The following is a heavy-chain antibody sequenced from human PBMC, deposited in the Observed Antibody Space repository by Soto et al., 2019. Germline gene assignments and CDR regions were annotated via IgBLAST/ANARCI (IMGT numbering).Heavy chain of an antibody. J-gene: IGHJ4*02. CDR1: GYSFNSYW. V-gene: IGHV5-51*01. CDR3: ARLLGYSYGHQEFFDY. D-gene: IGHD5-18*01. Sequence: PGESLKISCMGSGYSFNSYWIGWVRQMPGKGLEWMGIIYPGDFDTRYSPSFQGHVTMSVDKSINTAYLQWSSLETSDTAMYYCARLLGYSYGHQEFFDYWGQGTPVTVS. CDR2: IYPGDFDT.